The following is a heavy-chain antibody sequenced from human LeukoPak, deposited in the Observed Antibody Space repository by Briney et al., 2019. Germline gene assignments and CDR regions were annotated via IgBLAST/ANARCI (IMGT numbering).Heavy chain of an antibody. CDR3: ARYLVEDSSGYYAYGMDV. Sequence: ASVKVSCKASGYTFTSYGISWVRQAPGQGLEWMGWISAYNGNTNYAQKLQGRVTMTTDTSTSTAYMELRSLRSDDTAVYYCARYLVEDSSGYYAYGMDVWGQGTTVTVSS. J-gene: IGHJ6*02. D-gene: IGHD3-22*01. CDR2: ISAYNGNT. V-gene: IGHV1-18*01. CDR1: GYTFTSYG.